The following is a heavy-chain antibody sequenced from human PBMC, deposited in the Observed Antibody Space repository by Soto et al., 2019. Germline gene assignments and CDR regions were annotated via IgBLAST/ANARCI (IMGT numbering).Heavy chain of an antibody. Sequence: PSETLSLTCAVYGGSFSGYYWSWIRQPPGKGLEWIGEINHSGSTNYNPSLKSRVTISVDTSRNQFSLKLSSVTAADTAVYYCARGIAAAGPPPVYSYGMDVWGQGTTVTVSS. J-gene: IGHJ6*02. D-gene: IGHD6-13*01. CDR1: GGSFSGYY. CDR2: INHSGST. V-gene: IGHV4-34*01. CDR3: ARGIAAAGPPPVYSYGMDV.